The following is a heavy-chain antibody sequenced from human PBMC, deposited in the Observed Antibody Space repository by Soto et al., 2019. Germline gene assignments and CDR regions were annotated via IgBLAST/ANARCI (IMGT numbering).Heavy chain of an antibody. CDR1: GGSISSYY. V-gene: IGHV4-4*07. Sequence: ASETLSLTCTVSGGSISSYYWSWIRQPAGKGLEWIGRIYTSGSTNYNPSLKSRVTMSVDTSKNQFSLKLSSVTAADTSVYYCARSGIWFGRTDYWGQGTLVTVSS. CDR3: ARSGIWFGRTDY. D-gene: IGHD3-10*01. CDR2: IYTSGST. J-gene: IGHJ4*02.